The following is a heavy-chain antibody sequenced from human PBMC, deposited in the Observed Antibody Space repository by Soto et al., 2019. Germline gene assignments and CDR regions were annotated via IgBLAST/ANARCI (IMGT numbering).Heavy chain of an antibody. Sequence: SCPTLVNPTQTLTLTCTFSGFSLSTSGMCVSWIRQPPGKALEWLARIDWDDDKYYSTSLKTRLTISKDTSKNQVVLTMTNMDPVDTATYYCARIQGIAAAGGLDYYYMDVWGKGTTVTVSS. V-gene: IGHV2-70*11. D-gene: IGHD6-13*01. CDR1: GFSLSTSGMC. CDR3: ARIQGIAAAGGLDYYYMDV. CDR2: IDWDDDK. J-gene: IGHJ6*03.